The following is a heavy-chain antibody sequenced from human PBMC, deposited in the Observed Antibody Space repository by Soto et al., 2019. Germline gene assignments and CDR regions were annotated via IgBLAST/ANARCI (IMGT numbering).Heavy chain of an antibody. CDR2: INPNSGGT. J-gene: IGHJ3*02. CDR3: VRGGPYCSGGSCFPIDAFDI. CDR1: GYTFTGYY. D-gene: IGHD2-15*01. V-gene: IGHV1-2*04. Sequence: ASVKVSCKASGYTFTGYYMHWVRQAPGQGLEWMGWINPNSGGTNYAQKFQGWVTMTRDTSISTAYMELSRLRSDDTAVYYCVRGGPYCSGGSCFPIDAFDIWGQGTLVTVSS.